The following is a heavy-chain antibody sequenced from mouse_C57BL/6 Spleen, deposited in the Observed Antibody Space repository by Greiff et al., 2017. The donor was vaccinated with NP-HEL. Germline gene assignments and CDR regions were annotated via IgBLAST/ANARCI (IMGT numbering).Heavy chain of an antibody. CDR1: GFNIKDDY. V-gene: IGHV14-4*01. Sequence: VQLQQSGAELVRPGASVKLSCTASGFNIKDDYMHWVKQRPEQGLEWIGWIDPENGDTEYASKFQGKATITADTSSNTAYLHLSSLTSEDTAFYYCTTDYYGRSYGWYFDVWGTGTTVTVSS. CDR2: IDPENGDT. D-gene: IGHD1-1*01. CDR3: TTDYYGRSYGWYFDV. J-gene: IGHJ1*03.